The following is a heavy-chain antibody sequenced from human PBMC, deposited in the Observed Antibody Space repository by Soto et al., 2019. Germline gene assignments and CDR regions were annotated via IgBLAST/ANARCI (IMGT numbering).Heavy chain of an antibody. CDR2: ISGSGGST. CDR1: GFTFSSYA. D-gene: IGHD2-2*01. V-gene: IGHV3-23*01. Sequence: GGSLRLSCAASGFTFSSYAMSWVRQAPGKGLEWVSAISGSGGSTYYADSVKGRFTISRDNSKNTLYLQMNSLRAEDTAVYDCAKTRVVPAATGVGFDYWGQGTLVTVSS. J-gene: IGHJ4*02. CDR3: AKTRVVPAATGVGFDY.